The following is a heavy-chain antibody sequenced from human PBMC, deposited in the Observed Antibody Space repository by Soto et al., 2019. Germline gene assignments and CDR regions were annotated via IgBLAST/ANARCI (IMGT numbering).Heavy chain of an antibody. CDR2: IYHSGST. J-gene: IGHJ4*02. CDR1: SGSISSSNW. V-gene: IGHV4-4*02. CDR3: ARGAIAVAGTTFDY. Sequence: NPSETLSLTCAVSSGSISSSNWWSWVRQPPGKGLEWIGEIYHSGSTNYNPSLKSRVTISVDKSKNQFSLKLSSVTAADTAVYYCARGAIAVAGTTFDYWGQGTLVTVSS. D-gene: IGHD6-19*01.